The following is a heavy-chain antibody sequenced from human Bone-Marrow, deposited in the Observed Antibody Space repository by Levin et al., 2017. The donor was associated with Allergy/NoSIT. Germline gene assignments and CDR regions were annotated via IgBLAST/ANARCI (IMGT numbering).Heavy chain of an antibody. D-gene: IGHD3-3*01. CDR2: VSRSGETT. J-gene: IGHJ3*02. V-gene: IGHV3-23*01. CDR1: GFTFSNYI. Sequence: PSGGSLRLSCVASGFTFSNYIMTWVRRTPGKGLEWVAGVSRSGETTYYADSVRGRFIISRDNAKSTLFLQMDSLEDEDTAIYHCAKDAQDLYYDFWSGVAFDIWGQGTVVTVSS. CDR3: AKDAQDLYYDFWSGVAFDI.